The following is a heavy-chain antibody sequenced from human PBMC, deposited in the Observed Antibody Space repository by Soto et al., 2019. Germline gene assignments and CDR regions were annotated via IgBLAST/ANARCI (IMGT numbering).Heavy chain of an antibody. J-gene: IGHJ4*02. V-gene: IGHV1-18*01. CDR2: ISAHNGNT. Sequence: QVHLVQSGAEVKKPGASVKVSCQGSGYAFTTYGITWVRQAPGQGLEWMGWISAHNGNTNYAQKLQGRVTVTRDTSTCTAYMELRSLRYDDTAVYYCARGRYGDYWGQGAVVTVSS. CDR1: GYAFTTYG. D-gene: IGHD1-1*01. CDR3: ARGRYGDY.